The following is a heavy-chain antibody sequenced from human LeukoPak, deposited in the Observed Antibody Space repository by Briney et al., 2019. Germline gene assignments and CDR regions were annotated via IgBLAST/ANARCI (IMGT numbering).Heavy chain of an antibody. CDR2: INHSGST. CDR3: ASGQYNDLWSGFFYD. V-gene: IGHV4-34*01. Sequence: SETLSLTCAVYGGSLSGHYWSWIRQPPGKGLEWIGEINHSGSTNYNPSLESRVTISVDTSKNHFSLKLRSVTAADTAVYYCASGQYNDLWSGFFYDGGEGTLVTVSA. D-gene: IGHD3-3*01. CDR1: GGSLSGHY. J-gene: IGHJ4*02.